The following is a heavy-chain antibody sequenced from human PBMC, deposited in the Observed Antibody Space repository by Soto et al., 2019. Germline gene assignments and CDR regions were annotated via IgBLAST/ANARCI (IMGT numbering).Heavy chain of an antibody. CDR3: ARHLKGGRYSRSSRYFYGLDV. CDR2: IYYSGST. D-gene: IGHD6-6*01. J-gene: IGHJ6*02. V-gene: IGHV4-39*01. CDR1: GGSISSSNYY. Sequence: PSETLSLTCTVSGGSISSSNYYWGWIRQPPGKGLEWIGSIYYSGSTYYNPSLESRVTISVETSKNQFSLKLSSVTAADTALYYCARHLKGGRYSRSSRYFYGLDVWGQGSTVTVSS.